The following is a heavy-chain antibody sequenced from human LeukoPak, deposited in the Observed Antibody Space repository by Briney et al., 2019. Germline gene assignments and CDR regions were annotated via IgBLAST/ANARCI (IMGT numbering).Heavy chain of an antibody. J-gene: IGHJ6*02. CDR1: GGSFSGYY. CDR3: AKIPAAPPRYYYYGMDV. CDR2: INHSGST. Sequence: PSETLSLTCAVYGGSFSGYYWSWIRQPPGKGLEWIGEINHSGSTNYNSSLKSRVTISVDTSKNQFPLKLSSVTAADTAVYYCAKIPAAPPRYYYYGMDVWGQGTTVTVSS. D-gene: IGHD2-2*01. V-gene: IGHV4-34*01.